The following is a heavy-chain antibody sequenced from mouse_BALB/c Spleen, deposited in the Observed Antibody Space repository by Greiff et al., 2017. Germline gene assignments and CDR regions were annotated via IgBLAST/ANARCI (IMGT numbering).Heavy chain of an antibody. J-gene: IGHJ4*01. CDR1: GYSFTGYY. V-gene: IGHV1S34*01. Sequence: LVKPGASVKISCKASGYSFTGYYMHWVKLSHGKSLEWIGYISCYNGATSYNQKFKGKATFTVDTSTSTAYKQFHRLTTEDSAVNYCEMPDHYYAMDYWGQGTSGTVAS. CDR3: EMPDHYYAMDY. CDR2: ISCYNGAT.